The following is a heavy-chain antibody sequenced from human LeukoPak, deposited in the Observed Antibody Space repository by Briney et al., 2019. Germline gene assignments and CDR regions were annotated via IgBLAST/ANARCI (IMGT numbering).Heavy chain of an antibody. J-gene: IGHJ2*01. CDR3: AKDPMTTAAGWYFDL. CDR2: ISGSGSST. V-gene: IGHV3-23*01. D-gene: IGHD4-11*01. CDR1: GFTFHSYA. Sequence: PGGSLRLSCAASGFTFHSYAMSWVRQAPGKGLMWVSTISGSGSSTYYADSVKGRFTISRDNSKNTLFLQMNSLRAEDTAIYYCAKDPMTTAAGWYFDLWGRGTLVTVSS.